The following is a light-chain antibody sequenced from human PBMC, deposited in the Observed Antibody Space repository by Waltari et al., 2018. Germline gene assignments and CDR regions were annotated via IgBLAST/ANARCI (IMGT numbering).Light chain of an antibody. CDR1: QDISYY. CDR2: DAS. V-gene: IGKV1-33*01. CDR3: QQYDKFPLT. J-gene: IGKJ4*01. Sequence: DIKMTQSPSSLPASVGDRVTIPCQASQDISYYLNWYQQRPGKAPKALIYDASNLEAGVPSRFSGSGSGRDFSLTISSLQPQDIATYYCQQYDKFPLTFGGGTKVEIK.